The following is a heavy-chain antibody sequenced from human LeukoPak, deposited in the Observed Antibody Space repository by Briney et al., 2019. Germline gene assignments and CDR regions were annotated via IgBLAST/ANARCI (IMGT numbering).Heavy chain of an antibody. D-gene: IGHD1-1*01. CDR2: INHSGST. CDR3: ARLRARQRFDY. CDR1: GGSISSYY. J-gene: IGHJ4*02. V-gene: IGHV4-34*01. Sequence: PSETLSLTCTVSGGSISSYYWSWIRQPPGKGLEWIGEINHSGSTNYNPSLKSRVTISVDTSKNQFSLKLSSVTAADTAVYYCARLRARQRFDYWGQGTLVTVSS.